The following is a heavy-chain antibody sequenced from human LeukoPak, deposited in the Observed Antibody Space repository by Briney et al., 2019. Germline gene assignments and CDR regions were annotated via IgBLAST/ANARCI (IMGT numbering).Heavy chain of an antibody. Sequence: SVKVSCKASGGTFSSYAISWVRQAHGQGLEWMGGIIPIFGTANYAQKFQGRVTITTDESTSTAYMELSSLRSEDTAVYYCAREGGYYSRWFDPWGQGTLVTVSS. CDR2: IIPIFGTA. D-gene: IGHD3-22*01. CDR1: GGTFSSYA. V-gene: IGHV1-69*05. CDR3: AREGGYYSRWFDP. J-gene: IGHJ5*02.